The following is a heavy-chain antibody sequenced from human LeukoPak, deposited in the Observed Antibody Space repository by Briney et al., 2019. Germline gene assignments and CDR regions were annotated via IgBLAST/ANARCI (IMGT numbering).Heavy chain of an antibody. D-gene: IGHD3-9*01. J-gene: IGHJ6*03. CDR1: GYTFTSYD. V-gene: IGHV1-8*01. CDR2: MNPNSGNT. CDR3: ARGLHEGRYYILTAINYYYYYMDV. Sequence: GASVKVSCKASGYTFTSYDINWVRQATGQGLEWMGWMNPNSGNTGYAQKFQGRVTMTRNTSISTAYMELSSLRSEDTAVYYCARGLHEGRYYILTAINYYYYYMDVWGKGTTVTVSS.